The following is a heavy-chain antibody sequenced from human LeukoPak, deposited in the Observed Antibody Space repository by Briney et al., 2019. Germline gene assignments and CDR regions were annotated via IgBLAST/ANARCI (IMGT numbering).Heavy chain of an antibody. D-gene: IGHD5-12*01. J-gene: IGHJ4*02. Sequence: GGSLRLSCAASGFTFSLYAMSWVRQAPGKGLEWVSAISGSGGYRDYADSVKGRFTISRDNSKNTLYVQMNSLRAEDTAVYYCAKDQHGYDKPIDYWGQGTLVTVSS. CDR2: ISGSGGYR. V-gene: IGHV3-23*01. CDR1: GFTFSLYA. CDR3: AKDQHGYDKPIDY.